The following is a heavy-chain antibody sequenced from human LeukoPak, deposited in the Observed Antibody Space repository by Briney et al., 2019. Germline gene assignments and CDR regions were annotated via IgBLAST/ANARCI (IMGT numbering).Heavy chain of an antibody. V-gene: IGHV3-64D*06. D-gene: IGHD3-3*01. CDR3: VKGLVYSYEALEL. CDR1: GFTFNSYD. J-gene: IGHJ3*01. Sequence: WGSLCLTCSASGFTFNSYDWHWLRQAPGKGLEYVSVISGNGGSTYYADSVKGRFTISRDNSKNTLYLQMSSLRVEDTAVYYCVKGLVYSYEALELWGQRTMVTVSS. CDR2: ISGNGGST.